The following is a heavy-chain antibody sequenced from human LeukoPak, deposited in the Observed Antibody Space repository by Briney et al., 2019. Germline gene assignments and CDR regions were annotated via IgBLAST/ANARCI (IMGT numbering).Heavy chain of an antibody. V-gene: IGHV3-23*01. D-gene: IGHD3-3*02. CDR2: ISGSGGST. CDR3: AKDYHLKALYYFDY. CDR1: GFTFSSYA. J-gene: IGHJ4*02. Sequence: GGALRLSCAASGFTFSSYAMSWVRQAPGKGLEGVSAISGSGGSTYYADSVKGRFTISRDNSKNTLYLQMNSLRAEDTAVYYWAKDYHLKALYYFDYWGQGTLVTVSS.